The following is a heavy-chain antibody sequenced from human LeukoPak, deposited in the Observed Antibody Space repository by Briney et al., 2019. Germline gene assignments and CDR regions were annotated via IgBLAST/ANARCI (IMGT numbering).Heavy chain of an antibody. D-gene: IGHD3-3*01. CDR2: IIPIFGTA. CDR3: ASDKVKSSYDFWSGYYTVVIDY. Sequence: SVKVSCKASGGTFSSYAISWVRQAPGQGLGWMGGIIPIFGTANYAQKFQGRVTITTDESTSTAYMELSSLRSEDTAVYYCASDKVKSSYDFWSGYYTVVIDYWGQGTLVTVSS. V-gene: IGHV1-69*05. J-gene: IGHJ4*02. CDR1: GGTFSSYA.